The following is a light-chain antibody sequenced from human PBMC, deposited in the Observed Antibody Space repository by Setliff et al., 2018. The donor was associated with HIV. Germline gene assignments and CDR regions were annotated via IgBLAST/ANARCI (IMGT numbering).Light chain of an antibody. CDR2: ELS. CDR1: SSDIGSHNH. CDR3: ASYAGDGVHDIYV. J-gene: IGLJ1*01. Sequence: QSALTQPPSASGSPGQSVAISCTGTSSDIGSHNHVSWYQQYPGKAPKLMIYELSQRPSGVPDRFSGSKSGNTASLTVSGLQAEDEADYYRASYAGDGVHDIYVFGTGTKVTVL. V-gene: IGLV2-8*01.